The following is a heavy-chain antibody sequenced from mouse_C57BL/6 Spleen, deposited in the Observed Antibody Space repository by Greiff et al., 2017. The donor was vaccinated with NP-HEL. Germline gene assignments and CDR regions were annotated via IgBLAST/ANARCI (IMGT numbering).Heavy chain of an antibody. V-gene: IGHV14-2*01. CDR3: ARDYYGSNYFDY. CDR1: GFNIKDYY. CDR2: IDPADGET. J-gene: IGHJ2*01. Sequence: EVQLQQSGAELVKPGASVKLSCTASGFNIKDYYMHWVKQRTEQGLEWIGRIDPADGETKYAPKFQGKATITADPSSNTAYLQRSSLTSEDTAVYDCARDYYGSNYFDYWGQGTTLTVAS. D-gene: IGHD1-1*01.